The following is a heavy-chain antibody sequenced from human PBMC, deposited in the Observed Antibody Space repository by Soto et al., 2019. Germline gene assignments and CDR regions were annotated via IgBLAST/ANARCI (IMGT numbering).Heavy chain of an antibody. Sequence: SETLSLTCTVSDGSISSNYWNWIRQPPGKELEWIGYIYSSGSTNYNPSLKSRVTISVDTSKNQVSLKLTSVTAADTAVYYCARHVGSSWYFDYWGRGILVTVSS. J-gene: IGHJ4*02. CDR3: ARHVGSSWYFDY. D-gene: IGHD6-13*01. CDR2: IYSSGST. V-gene: IGHV4-59*08. CDR1: DGSISSNY.